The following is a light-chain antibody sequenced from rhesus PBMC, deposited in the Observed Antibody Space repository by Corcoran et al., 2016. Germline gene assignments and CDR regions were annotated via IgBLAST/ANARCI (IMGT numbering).Light chain of an antibody. J-gene: IGKJ4*01. Sequence: EIVMTQSPATLSLSPGERATLSCRASQSVSSNLAWYQQKPGQAPRLLIYDASNRATGITDRFSVSGSGTDFTLPISSLEPEDVGVYYCQQESNWPLTFGGGTKVEIK. CDR1: QSVSSN. V-gene: IGKV3-35*01. CDR2: DAS. CDR3: QQESNWPLT.